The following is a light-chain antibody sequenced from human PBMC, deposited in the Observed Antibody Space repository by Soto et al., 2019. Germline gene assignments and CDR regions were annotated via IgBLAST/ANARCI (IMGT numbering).Light chain of an antibody. V-gene: IGKV3-11*01. Sequence: VVLTQSPATLSFSPGERATLSCRASQSVSTYLAWYQQKPGQAPRLLIYDAFNRATGIPARFSGSGSGTDFTLSISSLEPEDFAVYYCQNRVNWTLSITFGQGTRLEIX. CDR2: DAF. CDR3: QNRVNWTLSIT. CDR1: QSVSTY. J-gene: IGKJ5*01.